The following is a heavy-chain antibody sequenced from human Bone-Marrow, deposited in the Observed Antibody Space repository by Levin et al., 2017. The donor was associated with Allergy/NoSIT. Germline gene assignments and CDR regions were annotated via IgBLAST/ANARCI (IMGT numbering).Heavy chain of an antibody. CDR3: AKDLSPRIAVTGNIEY. Sequence: GGSLRLSCAAAGFTFNDYTMHWVRQAPQRGLEWVSLISWDASTTYYADSVRGRFTISRDNSKNALYLQMNSLTTEDTALYYCAKDLSPRIAVTGNIEYWGQGTLVTVSS. V-gene: IGHV3-43*01. CDR2: ISWDASTT. CDR1: GFTFNDYT. J-gene: IGHJ4*02. D-gene: IGHD6-19*01.